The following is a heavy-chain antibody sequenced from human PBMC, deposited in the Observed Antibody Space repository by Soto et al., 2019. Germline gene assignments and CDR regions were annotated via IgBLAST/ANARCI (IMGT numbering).Heavy chain of an antibody. V-gene: IGHV1-69*06. CDR3: AREPYSYYYDSSGLGSEYFQH. D-gene: IGHD3-22*01. Sequence: SVKVSCKASGGTFSSYAISWVRQAPGRGLEWMGGIIPIFGTANYAQKLQGRVTITADKSTSTAYMELSSLRSEDTAVYYCAREPYSYYYDSSGLGSEYFQHWGQGTLVTVSS. CDR1: GGTFSSYA. CDR2: IIPIFGTA. J-gene: IGHJ1*01.